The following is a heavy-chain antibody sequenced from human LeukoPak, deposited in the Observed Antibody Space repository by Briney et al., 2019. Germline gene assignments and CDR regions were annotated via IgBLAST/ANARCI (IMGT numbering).Heavy chain of an antibody. CDR1: AFSLSDYY. J-gene: IGHJ6*03. CDR3: ARSKGYNHDAPCYYYYYMDV. CDR2: IDSPATSI. D-gene: IGHD1-1*01. Sequence: GGSLRLSCAASAFSLSDYYMTWIRQAPGKGLEWVSYIDSPATSIYYADSVKGRFTISRDNARNSLFLQMNSLRAEDTAVYYCARSKGYNHDAPCYYYYYMDVWGQGTTVTVSS. V-gene: IGHV3-11*01.